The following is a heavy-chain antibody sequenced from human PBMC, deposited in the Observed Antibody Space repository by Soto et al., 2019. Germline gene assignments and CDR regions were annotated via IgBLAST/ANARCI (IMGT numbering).Heavy chain of an antibody. V-gene: IGHV4-31*03. CDR1: GGSISSGGYY. J-gene: IGHJ6*01. CDR2: IYYSGST. Sequence: SETLSLTCTVSGGSISSGGYYWSWIRQHPGKGLEWIGYIYYSGSTYYNPSLKSRITISVDTSKNQFSLKLSSVTAADTAVYYCARLAVAGTFYYYGMDVWGQGTTVTVSS. CDR3: ARLAVAGTFYYYGMDV. D-gene: IGHD6-19*01.